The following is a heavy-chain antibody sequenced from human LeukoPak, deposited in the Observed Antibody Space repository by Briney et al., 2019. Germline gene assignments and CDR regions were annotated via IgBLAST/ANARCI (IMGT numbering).Heavy chain of an antibody. CDR1: GFTFSSYA. J-gene: IGHJ5*02. D-gene: IGHD2-2*01. CDR3: ARDWGYCSSTSCYPNWFDP. V-gene: IGHV3-30*04. CDR2: ISYDGSNK. Sequence: QLGGSLRLSCAASGFTFSSYAMHWVRQAPGKGLEWVAVISYDGSNKYYADSVKGRFTISRDSSKNTLYLQMNSLRAEDTAVYYCARDWGYCSSTSCYPNWFDPWGQGTLVTVSS.